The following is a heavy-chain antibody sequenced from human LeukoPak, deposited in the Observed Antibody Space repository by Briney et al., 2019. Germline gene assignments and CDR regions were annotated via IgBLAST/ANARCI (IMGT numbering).Heavy chain of an antibody. Sequence: SDTLSRTCTVSGGSVHSYNHYWAWIRQPPGKGLEWMGTIYSSGTTSYNPSLKSRVTITVDTSNNQFSLNLISVTAADTALYYCARQPHSYGPDYYYYYMDLWGTGTTVTVSS. CDR2: IYSSGTT. D-gene: IGHD5-18*01. V-gene: IGHV4-39*01. CDR1: GGSVHSYNHY. J-gene: IGHJ6*03. CDR3: ARQPHSYGPDYYYYYMDL.